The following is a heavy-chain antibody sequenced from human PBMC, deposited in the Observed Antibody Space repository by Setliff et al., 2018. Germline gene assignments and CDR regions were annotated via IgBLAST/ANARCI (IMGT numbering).Heavy chain of an antibody. CDR1: GYTFTDYG. CDR3: ARAGDAASGRKGVFEY. J-gene: IGHJ4*02. D-gene: IGHD1-26*01. Sequence: ASVKVSCKASGYTFTDYGITWVRQAPGQGLEWMGWISSYSGNAYYAHKLQGRVTMTRDTSTSTLYMELASLRSEDTAVYYCARAGDAASGRKGVFEYWGQGTAVTVSS. V-gene: IGHV1-18*01. CDR2: ISSYSGNA.